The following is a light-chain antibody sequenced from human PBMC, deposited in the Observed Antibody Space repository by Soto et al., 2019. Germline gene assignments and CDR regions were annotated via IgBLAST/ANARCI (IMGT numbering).Light chain of an antibody. CDR1: SSDVGGSDY. CDR2: DVS. V-gene: IGLV2-8*01. J-gene: IGLJ1*01. Sequence: QSALTQPPSAYGSPEQSVTISCNGTSSDVGGSDYVSWYQHHPGKAPKLMIYDVSKRPSGVPDRFSGSKSGNMASLTVSGLQADDEADYYCISHVGHSNVFGTGTKLTVL. CDR3: ISHVGHSNV.